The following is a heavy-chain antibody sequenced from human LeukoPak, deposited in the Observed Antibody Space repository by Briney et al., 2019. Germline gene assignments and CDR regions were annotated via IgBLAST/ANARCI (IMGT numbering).Heavy chain of an antibody. CDR1: GGTFSSYT. D-gene: IGHD3-3*01. CDR2: IIPILGIA. CDR3: ARDGPPYYDFWSGEAPYCYYMDV. Sequence: SVKVSCKASGGTFSSYTISWVRQAPGQGLEWMGRIIPILGIANYAQKFQCRVTITADKSTSTAYMELSSLRSEDTAVYYCARDGPPYYDFWSGEAPYCYYMDVWGKGTTVTVSS. J-gene: IGHJ6*03. V-gene: IGHV1-69*04.